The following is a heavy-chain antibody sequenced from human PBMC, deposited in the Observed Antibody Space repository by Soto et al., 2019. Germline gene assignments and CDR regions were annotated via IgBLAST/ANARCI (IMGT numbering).Heavy chain of an antibody. CDR3: AKDGSWGDHYYFDN. V-gene: IGHV3-23*01. CDR2: ISGSGGST. Sequence: HPGGSLRLSCRVSGFMCSSYAMTWVRQVPGKGLEWVSSISGSGGSTYYSDSVRGRFTISRDNSKKVLYLEMNRLKGDDTAVYFCAKDGSWGDHYYFDNWGQGTLVTVSS. J-gene: IGHJ4*02. D-gene: IGHD2-21*02. CDR1: GFMCSSYA.